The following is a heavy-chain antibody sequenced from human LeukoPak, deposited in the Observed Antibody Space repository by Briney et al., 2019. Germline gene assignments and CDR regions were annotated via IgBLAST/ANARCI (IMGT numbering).Heavy chain of an antibody. CDR3: ARGTYWSTYAFDI. Sequence: SETLSLTCTVSGGSISSGDYYWSWIRQPPGKGLEWIGYIYYSGSTYYNPSLKSRVTISVDTSKNQFSLKLSSVTAADTAVYYCARGTYWSTYAFDIWGQGTMVTVSS. D-gene: IGHD5/OR15-5a*01. CDR1: GGSISSGDYY. J-gene: IGHJ3*02. V-gene: IGHV4-30-4*01. CDR2: IYYSGST.